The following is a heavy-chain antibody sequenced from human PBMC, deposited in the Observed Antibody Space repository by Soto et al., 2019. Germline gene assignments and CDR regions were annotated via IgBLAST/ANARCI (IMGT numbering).Heavy chain of an antibody. CDR2: VSGSSGSK. D-gene: IGHD1-7*01. Sequence: EVQLLETGGGLVTPGGSLRLSCAASGFTFSSYAMSWVRQDPGKCLEWVSSVSGSSGSKTYADSVKGRFTNFRDNSKSTVYLQMNSVRAEDTGVYFSAKDWCSGTTCYCREHWGQGTLVTVSS. J-gene: IGHJ1*01. CDR3: AKDWCSGTTCYCREH. V-gene: IGHV3-23*01. CDR1: GFTFSSYA.